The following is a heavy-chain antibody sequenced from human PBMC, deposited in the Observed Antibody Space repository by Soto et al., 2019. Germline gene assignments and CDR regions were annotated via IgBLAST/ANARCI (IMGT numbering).Heavy chain of an antibody. V-gene: IGHV3-74*01. J-gene: IGHJ4*02. CDR1: GFTFSSYW. CDR2: INSDGSST. D-gene: IGHD6-19*01. CDR3: ARDCSGWYNAFDY. Sequence: EVQLVESGGGLVQPGGSLRLSCAASGFTFSSYWMHWVRQAPGKGLVWVSRINSDGSSTSYADSVKGRFTISRDNAKNTLYRQMNRLRAEDTAVYYCARDCSGWYNAFDYWGQGTLVTVSS.